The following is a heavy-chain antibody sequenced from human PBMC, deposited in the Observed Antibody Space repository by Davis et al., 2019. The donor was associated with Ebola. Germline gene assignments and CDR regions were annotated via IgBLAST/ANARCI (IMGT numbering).Heavy chain of an antibody. CDR2: IKSDGSSA. J-gene: IGHJ4*02. V-gene: IGHV3-74*01. CDR1: GFTFSGHW. Sequence: PGGSLRLSCAAPGFTFSGHWMHWVRQAPGKGLVWVSQIKSDGSSATYADSVKGRFTISRDDGEQSLYLHMNSLRAEDTAVYYCARDRGILRLVGDYYFDYWGQGTLVTVSS. D-gene: IGHD3-10*01. CDR3: ARDRGILRLVGDYYFDY.